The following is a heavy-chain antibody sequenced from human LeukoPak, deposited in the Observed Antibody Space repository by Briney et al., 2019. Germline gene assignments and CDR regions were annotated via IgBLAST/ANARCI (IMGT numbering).Heavy chain of an antibody. V-gene: IGHV3-21*01. CDR3: ARGTMFPYYFDY. Sequence: SGGSLRLSCAASGFKFSSYSMKWVRQAPGKGLEWVSFISSSSYIYYADSVKGRFTISRDNAKNSLYLQMNSLRAEDTAVYYCARGTMFPYYFDYWGQGSLVTVSS. D-gene: IGHD3-10*02. J-gene: IGHJ4*02. CDR1: GFKFSSYS. CDR2: ISSSSYI.